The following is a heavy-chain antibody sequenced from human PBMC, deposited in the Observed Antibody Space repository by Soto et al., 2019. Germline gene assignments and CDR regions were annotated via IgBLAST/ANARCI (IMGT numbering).Heavy chain of an antibody. CDR1: GFTFSSYG. J-gene: IGHJ4*02. D-gene: IGHD3-3*01. Sequence: GGSLRLSCAASGFTFSSYGMHWVRPAPGKGLEWVAVISYDGSNKDYADSVKGRFTISRDNSKNTLYLQMNSLRAEDTAVYYCAKDWATYYDFWSGYSFDYWGQGTLVTVSS. CDR2: ISYDGSNK. V-gene: IGHV3-30*18. CDR3: AKDWATYYDFWSGYSFDY.